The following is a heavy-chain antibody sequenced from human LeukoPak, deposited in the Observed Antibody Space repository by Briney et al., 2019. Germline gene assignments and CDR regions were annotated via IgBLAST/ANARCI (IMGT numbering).Heavy chain of an antibody. V-gene: IGHV1-69*05. D-gene: IGHD6-19*01. CDR2: IIPIFGTA. Sequence: SVKVSCKASGGTFSSYAISWVRQAPGQGLEWMGGIIPIFGTANYAQKFQGRVTMTRDTSTSTVYMELSSLTSEDTAVYYCARGKSSVWPAWLCMDVWGQGTTVTISS. J-gene: IGHJ6*02. CDR3: ARGKSSVWPAWLCMDV. CDR1: GGTFSSYA.